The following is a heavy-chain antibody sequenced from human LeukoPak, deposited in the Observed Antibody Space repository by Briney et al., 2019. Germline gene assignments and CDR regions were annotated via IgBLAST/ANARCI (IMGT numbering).Heavy chain of an antibody. CDR2: ISSSSNTV. J-gene: IGHJ4*02. V-gene: IGHV3-11*04. CDR1: GFTFSDYY. CDR3: ARRAMGATSFDY. D-gene: IGHD1-26*01. Sequence: GGSLRLSCAASGFTFSDYYMTWVRQAPGKGLEWVSYISSSSNTVYYADSVKGRLTVSRDNANNSLFVQMTNLRAEDTAVYYCARRAMGATSFDYWGQGTLVTVSS.